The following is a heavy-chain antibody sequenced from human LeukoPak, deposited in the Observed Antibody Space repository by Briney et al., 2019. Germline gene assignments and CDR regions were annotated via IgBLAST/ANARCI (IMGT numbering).Heavy chain of an antibody. CDR1: GFTFTSSA. J-gene: IGHJ3*02. Sequence: ASVKVSCKASGFTFTSSAMQWVRQARGQRLEWIGWIVVGSGNTNYAQKFQERVTITRDMSTSTAYMELSSLKSEDTAVYYCAAVNRVEMATMVAFDIWGQGTMVTVSS. CDR2: IVVGSGNT. D-gene: IGHD5-24*01. CDR3: AAVNRVEMATMVAFDI. V-gene: IGHV1-58*02.